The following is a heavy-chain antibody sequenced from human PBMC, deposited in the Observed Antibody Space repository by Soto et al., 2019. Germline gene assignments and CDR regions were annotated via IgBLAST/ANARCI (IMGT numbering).Heavy chain of an antibody. J-gene: IGHJ5*01. V-gene: IGHV3-23*01. CDR2: ISASGGTA. D-gene: IGHD3-22*01. Sequence: GGSLRLSCAASGFMFSSYAMSWVRQAPGKGLGWVSSISASGGTANLADSVEGRCTISRDNSKSTLYLQMNSLRAEDTAVYYCAKLTYPSDSTGYYYERVSGWIDSWGQGTLVTAPQ. CDR3: AKLTYPSDSTGYYYERVSGWIDS. CDR1: GFMFSSYA.